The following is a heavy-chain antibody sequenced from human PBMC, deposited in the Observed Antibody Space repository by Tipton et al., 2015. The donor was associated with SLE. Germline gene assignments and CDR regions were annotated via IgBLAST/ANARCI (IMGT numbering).Heavy chain of an antibody. D-gene: IGHD2-2*02. J-gene: IGHJ3*02. Sequence: SLRLSCAASTFTFSSYSMNWVRQAPGKGLEWVSSISSSSYYIYYTDSVKGRFTISRDNAKNSLYLQMNSLRAEDTAVYYCAGGYCSSTSCYRRAFDIWGQGTMVTFSS. CDR3: AGGYCSSTSCYRRAFDI. V-gene: IGHV3-21*01. CDR1: TFTFSSYS. CDR2: ISSSSYYI.